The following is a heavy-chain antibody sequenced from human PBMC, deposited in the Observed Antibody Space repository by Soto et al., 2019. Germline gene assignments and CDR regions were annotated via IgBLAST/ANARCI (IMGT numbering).Heavy chain of an antibody. V-gene: IGHV3-48*03. CDR1: GFSVSSYE. CDR3: AGARNTYYYYYVMDV. J-gene: IGHJ6*02. CDR2: ISGSGDVI. D-gene: IGHD1-1*01. Sequence: XGSLRLSFAACGFSVSSYEMNWVRQAPGKGLEWVSYISGSGDVIYYGDSVKGRFTIPRDNAKNSLYLQMNSLRAEDTAVYYCAGARNTYYYYYVMDVWGQRTTVTVSS.